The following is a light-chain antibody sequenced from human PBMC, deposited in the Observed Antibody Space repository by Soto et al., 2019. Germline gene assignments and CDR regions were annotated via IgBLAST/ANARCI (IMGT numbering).Light chain of an antibody. J-gene: IGKJ2*01. CDR1: QNISRY. Sequence: IQMTQSPSSLSASVGDRVIITCRASQNISRYLNWYQQRPGKAPELLIYAASSLQSGVPSKFSGSGSGTDFTLTISSLHTEDFATYNCQQSYLTPYNFSQGTKVQIK. CDR3: QQSYLTPYN. CDR2: AAS. V-gene: IGKV1-39*01.